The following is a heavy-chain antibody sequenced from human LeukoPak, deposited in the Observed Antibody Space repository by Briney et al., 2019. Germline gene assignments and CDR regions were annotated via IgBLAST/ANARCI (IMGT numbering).Heavy chain of an antibody. V-gene: IGHV3-7*03. Sequence: GGSLRLSCAAPGFTFSNYWMDWVRQAPGKGLERVANIKQDGSEKNYVDSVKGRFTISRDNAKNSVYLQMNSLRVEDTAVYYCARSMDVWGQGTTVTVSS. J-gene: IGHJ6*02. CDR2: IKQDGSEK. CDR1: GFTFSNYW. CDR3: ARSMDV.